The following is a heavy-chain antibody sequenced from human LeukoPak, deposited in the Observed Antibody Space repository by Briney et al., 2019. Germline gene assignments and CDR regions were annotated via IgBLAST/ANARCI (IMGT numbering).Heavy chain of an antibody. Sequence: GGSLRLSCAASGFTFSSYSMNWVRQAPGKGLEWVSSISSSSSYIYYADSVKGRFTISRDNAKNSLYLQMNSLRAEDTAVYYCARVKSGYYDILTGEIDYWGQGTLVTVSS. V-gene: IGHV3-21*01. CDR3: ARVKSGYYDILTGEIDY. J-gene: IGHJ4*02. CDR2: ISSSSSYI. CDR1: GFTFSSYS. D-gene: IGHD3-9*01.